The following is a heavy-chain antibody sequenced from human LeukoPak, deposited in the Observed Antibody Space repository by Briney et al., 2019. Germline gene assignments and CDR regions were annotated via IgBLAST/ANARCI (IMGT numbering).Heavy chain of an antibody. J-gene: IGHJ4*02. CDR3: ARGRFGEVASGDY. V-gene: IGHV1-69*01. CDR2: IIPIFGTA. Sequence: ASVKVSCKASGGTFSSYAISWVRQAPGQGLEWMGGIIPIFGTANYAQKFQGRVTITADESTSTAYMELSSLRSEDTAVYYCARGRFGEVASGDYWGQGTQVTVSS. CDR1: GGTFSSYA. D-gene: IGHD3-10*01.